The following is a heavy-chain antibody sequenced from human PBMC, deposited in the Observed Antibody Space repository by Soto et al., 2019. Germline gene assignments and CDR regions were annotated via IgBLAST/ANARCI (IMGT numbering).Heavy chain of an antibody. CDR2: ISSSSSTI. CDR3: ARGGTWYYYDSTDIPPEKSWFDP. CDR1: GFTFSSYS. V-gene: IGHV3-48*02. D-gene: IGHD3-22*01. J-gene: IGHJ5*02. Sequence: PGGSLRLSCAASGFTFSSYSMNWVRQAPGKGLEWVSYISSSSSTIYYADSVKGRFTISRDNAKNSLYLQMNSLRDEDTAVYYCARGGTWYYYDSTDIPPEKSWFDPWGQGTLVTVSS.